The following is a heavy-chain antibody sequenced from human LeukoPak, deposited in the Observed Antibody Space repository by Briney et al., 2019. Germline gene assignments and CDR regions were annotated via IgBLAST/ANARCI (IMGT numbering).Heavy chain of an antibody. Sequence: ASVKVSCKTSGGIFSTYGISWVRQTPGQGLEWMGRIIPIIGTMKYAQKFQGRLTLTADESTTTAYMELSSLGSEDTAVYYCAREGDYGANWFDPWGQGTLVTVSS. CDR1: GGIFSTYG. D-gene: IGHD4-17*01. CDR2: IIPIIGTM. J-gene: IGHJ5*02. CDR3: AREGDYGANWFDP. V-gene: IGHV1-69*13.